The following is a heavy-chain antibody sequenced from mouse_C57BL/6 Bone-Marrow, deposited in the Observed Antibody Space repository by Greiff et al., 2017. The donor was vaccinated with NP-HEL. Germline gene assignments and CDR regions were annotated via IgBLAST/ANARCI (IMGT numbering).Heavy chain of an antibody. J-gene: IGHJ3*01. CDR2: IDPENGDT. D-gene: IGHD2-4*01. CDR3: TTPYDYPSWFAY. V-gene: IGHV14-4*01. Sequence: VQLQQSGAELVRPGASVKLSCTASGFNIKDDYMHWVKQRPEQGLEWIGWIDPENGDTEYASKSQGKATITADTSSNTAYLQLSSLTSEDTAVYYCTTPYDYPSWFAYWGQGTLVTVSA. CDR1: GFNIKDDY.